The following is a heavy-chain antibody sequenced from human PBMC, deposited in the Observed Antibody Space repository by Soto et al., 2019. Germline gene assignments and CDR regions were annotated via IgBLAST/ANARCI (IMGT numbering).Heavy chain of an antibody. J-gene: IGHJ4*02. Sequence: EVQLVESGGGVVQPARSLRLSCVGSGFDFEDHAMSWVRQAPGKGLEWVAGISWNGAFIGYANSVRGRFTISRDDAKNSLYLQMNSLRTEDTALYYCTRDIFRTITTVDVWGPGTLVTVSS. D-gene: IGHD4-4*01. CDR1: GFDFEDHA. CDR3: TRDIFRTITTVDV. CDR2: ISWNGAFI. V-gene: IGHV3-9*01.